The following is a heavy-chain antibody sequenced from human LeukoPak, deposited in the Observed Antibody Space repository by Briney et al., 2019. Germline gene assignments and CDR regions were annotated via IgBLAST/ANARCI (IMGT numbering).Heavy chain of an antibody. CDR1: GFTVSSNY. D-gene: IGHD3-22*01. CDR3: ARLDDSSGYYYDY. CDR2: IYSGGST. V-gene: IGHV3-66*01. Sequence: GGSLRLSCAASGFTVSSNYMSWVRQAPGKGLEWVSVIYSGGSTYYADSVKGRLTISRDNSKNTLYLQMNSLRAEDTAVYYCARLDDSSGYYYDYWGQGALVTVSS. J-gene: IGHJ4*02.